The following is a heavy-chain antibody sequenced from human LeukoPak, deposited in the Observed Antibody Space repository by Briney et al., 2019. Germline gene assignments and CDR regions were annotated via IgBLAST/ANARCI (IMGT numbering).Heavy chain of an antibody. CDR2: INPNSGGT. D-gene: IGHD3-10*01. Sequence: ASVKVSCKASGYTFTGYYMHWVRQAPGQGLEWMGWINPNSGGTNYAQEFQGRVTMTRDTSISTAYMELSRLRSDDTAVYYCARVDYYGSGYDYWGQGTLVTVSS. V-gene: IGHV1-2*02. CDR3: ARVDYYGSGYDY. CDR1: GYTFTGYY. J-gene: IGHJ4*02.